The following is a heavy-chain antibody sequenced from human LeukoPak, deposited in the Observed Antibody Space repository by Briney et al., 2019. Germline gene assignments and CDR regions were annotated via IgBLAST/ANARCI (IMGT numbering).Heavy chain of an antibody. Sequence: ASVKVSCKASGGTFSSYAISWVRQAPGQGLEWMGGIIPIFGTANYAQKFQGRVTITTDESTSTAYMELSSLRSDDTAVYYCARITMIETAQHWGQGTLVTVSS. V-gene: IGHV1-69*05. CDR2: IIPIFGTA. CDR3: ARITMIETAQH. J-gene: IGHJ1*01. D-gene: IGHD3-22*01. CDR1: GGTFSSYA.